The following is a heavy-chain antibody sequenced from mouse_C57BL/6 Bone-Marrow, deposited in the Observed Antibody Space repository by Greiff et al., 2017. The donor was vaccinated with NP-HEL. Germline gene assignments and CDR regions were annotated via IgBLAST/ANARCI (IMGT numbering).Heavy chain of an antibody. Sequence: DVQLVESGGGLVQPKGSLKLSCAASGFTFNTYAMHWVRQAPGKGLEWVARIRSKSSNYATYYADSVKDRFTISRDDSQSMLYLQMNNLRTEDTDTYYCVRDQRGNYSWYFDVWGTGTTVTVSS. J-gene: IGHJ1*03. CDR2: IRSKSSNYAT. CDR3: VRDQRGNYSWYFDV. CDR1: GFTFNTYA. V-gene: IGHV10-3*01. D-gene: IGHD2-1*01.